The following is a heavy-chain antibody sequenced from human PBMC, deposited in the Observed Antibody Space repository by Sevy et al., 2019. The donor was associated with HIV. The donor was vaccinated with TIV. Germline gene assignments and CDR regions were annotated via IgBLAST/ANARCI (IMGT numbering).Heavy chain of an antibody. V-gene: IGHV4-59*12. D-gene: IGHD3-22*01. CDR1: GGSISSYY. J-gene: IGHJ2*01. Sequence: SETLSLTCTVSGGSISSYYWSWIRQPPGKGLEWIGYIYYSGSTNYNPALKSPVTISVDTSKNQFSLKLSSVTAADTAVYYCARRYYYDNWYFDLWGRGTLVTVSS. CDR3: ARRYYYDNWYFDL. CDR2: IYYSGST.